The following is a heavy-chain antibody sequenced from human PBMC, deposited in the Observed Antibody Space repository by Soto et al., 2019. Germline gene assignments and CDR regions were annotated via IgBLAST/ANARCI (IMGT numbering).Heavy chain of an antibody. Sequence: QVQLVQSGAEVKKPGSSVKVSCKASGGTFSSYAISWVRQAPGQGLEWMGGIIPIFGTANYAQKFQGRVTITAYESTSTDYMELSILRYEDTAVYYCVGSGSATPEYFQHWGQGTLVTVSS. CDR1: GGTFSSYA. J-gene: IGHJ1*01. CDR2: IIPIFGTA. CDR3: VGSGSATPEYFQH. V-gene: IGHV1-69*12. D-gene: IGHD5-12*01.